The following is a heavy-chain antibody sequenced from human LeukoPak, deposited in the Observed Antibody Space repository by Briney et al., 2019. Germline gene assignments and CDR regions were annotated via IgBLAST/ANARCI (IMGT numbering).Heavy chain of an antibody. CDR3: VKDLIGSYSFEY. Sequence: GGSLRLSCSASGFTFTTYTMHWVRQAPGKGLEYVSTIITTGVSTYYADSVKGRFPISRDNSENTLYLQMSSLRVEDTAVYYCVKDLIGSYSFEYWGQGTLVTVSS. J-gene: IGHJ4*02. V-gene: IGHV3-64D*06. D-gene: IGHD1-26*01. CDR2: IITTGVST. CDR1: GFTFTTYT.